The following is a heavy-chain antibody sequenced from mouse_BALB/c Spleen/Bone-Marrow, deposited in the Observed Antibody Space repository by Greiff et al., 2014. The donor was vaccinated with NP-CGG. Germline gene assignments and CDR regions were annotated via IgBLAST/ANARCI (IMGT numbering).Heavy chain of an antibody. Sequence: EVKLVESGGGLVKPGGSLKLSCAASGFTFSSYAMSWVRQTPGKRLEWVASISSGGSTYYSDSVKGRFTISRDNVRNILYLQMSSLRSEDTAMYYCARVTDTFYYGSSYWYFDVWGAGTTVTVSS. CDR2: ISSGGST. J-gene: IGHJ1*01. V-gene: IGHV5-6-5*01. CDR1: GFTFSSYA. CDR3: ARVTDTFYYGSSYWYFDV. D-gene: IGHD1-1*01.